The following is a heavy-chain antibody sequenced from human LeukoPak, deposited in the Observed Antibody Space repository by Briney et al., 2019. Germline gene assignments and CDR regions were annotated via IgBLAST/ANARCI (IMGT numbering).Heavy chain of an antibody. CDR1: GFTFRSYW. CDR3: ARSPDGFDY. J-gene: IGHJ4*02. CDR2: IKQDGSEK. Sequence: TGGSLRLSCAASGFTFRSYWMSWVRQAPGKGLEWVANIKQDGSEKYYVDSVKGRFTISRDNAKNSLYLQMNSLRAEDTAMYYCARSPDGFDYWGQGTLVTVSS. D-gene: IGHD4-17*01. V-gene: IGHV3-7*01.